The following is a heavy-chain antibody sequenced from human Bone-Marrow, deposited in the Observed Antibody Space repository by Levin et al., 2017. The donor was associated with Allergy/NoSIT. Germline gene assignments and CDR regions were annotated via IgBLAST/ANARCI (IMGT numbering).Heavy chain of an antibody. CDR2: ISYDGSNK. V-gene: IGHV3-30*18. CDR3: AKGGPVSSSYLFDP. Sequence: GGSLRLSCAASGFTFSSYGMHWVRQAPGKGLEWVAVISYDGSNKYYADSVKGRFTISRDNSKNTLYLQMNSLRAEDTAVYYCAKGGPVSSSYLFDPWGQGTLVTVSS. CDR1: GFTFSSYG. J-gene: IGHJ5*02. D-gene: IGHD6-13*01.